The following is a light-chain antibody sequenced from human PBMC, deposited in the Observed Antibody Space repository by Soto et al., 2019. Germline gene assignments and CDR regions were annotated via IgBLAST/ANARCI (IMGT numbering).Light chain of an antibody. V-gene: IGKV1-39*01. J-gene: IGKJ4*01. CDR2: AAS. CDR1: QSISSY. Sequence: GDRVPITCRASQSISSYLNWYQQKPGKAPKLLIYAASSLQSGVPSRFSGSGSGTDFTLTISSLQPEDFATYYCQQSYSTVTFGGGTKVEIK. CDR3: QQSYSTVT.